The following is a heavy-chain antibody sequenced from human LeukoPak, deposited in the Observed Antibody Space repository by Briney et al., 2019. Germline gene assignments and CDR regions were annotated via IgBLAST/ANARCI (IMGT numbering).Heavy chain of an antibody. CDR2: ISGSGGST. V-gene: IGHV3-23*01. J-gene: IGHJ4*02. CDR3: AKDPYCSGGSCYDY. Sequence: GGSLRLSCAASVFTFSSYAMSWVRQAPGKGLEWVSAISGSGGSTYYADSVKGRFTISRDNSKNTLYLQMNSLRAEDTAVYYCAKDPYCSGGSCYDYWGQGTLVTVSS. D-gene: IGHD2-15*01. CDR1: VFTFSSYA.